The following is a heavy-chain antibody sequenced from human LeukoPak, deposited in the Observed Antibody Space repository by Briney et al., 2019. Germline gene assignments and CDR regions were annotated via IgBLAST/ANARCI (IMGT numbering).Heavy chain of an antibody. CDR1: GDSISSYY. J-gene: IGHJ5*02. CDR2: IYYSGST. Sequence: SETLSLTCTVSGDSISSYYWSWIRQPPGKGLEWIGYIYYSGSTKYNPSLKSRVTISVDTSKNQFSLKLSSVTAADTAVYYCARAPGWFDPWGQGTLVTVSS. CDR3: ARAPGWFDP. V-gene: IGHV4-59*12.